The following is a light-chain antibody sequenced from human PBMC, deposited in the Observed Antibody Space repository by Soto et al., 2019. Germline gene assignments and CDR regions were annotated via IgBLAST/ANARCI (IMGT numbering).Light chain of an antibody. Sequence: VLTQSAGTLSSSSGGAATRSCSASQSVSNRCFAWYQQKPGQAPRLLIYRVSSRATGIPDRFSGSGSGTDFTLTISRLEPEDFAVYYCQQYGNVPLTFGGGTTVDIK. V-gene: IGKV3-20*01. J-gene: IGKJ4*01. CDR3: QQYGNVPLT. CDR1: QSVSNRC. CDR2: RVS.